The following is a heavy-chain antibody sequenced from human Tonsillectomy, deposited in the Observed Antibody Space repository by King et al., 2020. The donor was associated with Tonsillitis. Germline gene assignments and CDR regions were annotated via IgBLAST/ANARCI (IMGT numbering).Heavy chain of an antibody. V-gene: IGHV4-59*01. Sequence: VQLQESGPGLVKPSETLSLTCTVSGDSISSDYWSWIRQPPGKGLEWIGYISYSGITNYNPSLKSRVTISVDTSKNQFSLRLTSVTAADTAMYYCARETEPMAACGSWFDPWGHGTLVTVSS. CDR2: ISYSGIT. D-gene: IGHD5-24*01. CDR1: GDSISSDY. CDR3: ARETEPMAACGSWFDP. J-gene: IGHJ5*02.